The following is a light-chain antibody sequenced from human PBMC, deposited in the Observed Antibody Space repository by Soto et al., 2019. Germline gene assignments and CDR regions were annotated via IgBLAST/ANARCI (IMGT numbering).Light chain of an antibody. CDR1: ESLVYSDGDTY. CDR2: KVS. V-gene: IGKV2-30*01. J-gene: IGKJ1*01. CDR3: LQGTHWLWT. Sequence: DVVMTQSPLSLTVTLGQPASISCRSSESLVYSDGDTYLSWFQQRPGQSPRRLLYKVSNRDSGVPDRFSGSGSGTDFTLKISRVEAEDVGVYYCLQGTHWLWTFGQGTKVEIK.